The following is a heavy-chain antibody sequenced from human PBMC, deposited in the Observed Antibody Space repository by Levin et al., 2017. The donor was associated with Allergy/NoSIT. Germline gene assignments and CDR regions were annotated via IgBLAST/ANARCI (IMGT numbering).Heavy chain of an antibody. Sequence: GASVKVSCKASGGTFSSHGISWVRQAPGQGFEWMGGIIPIFGTPNYAQKFQGRVTITADESTSTAYMELSSLRSEDTAVYYCARGPQGITSYYYYAMDVWGQGTTVTVSS. J-gene: IGHJ6*02. CDR1: GGTFSSHG. D-gene: IGHD1-14*01. CDR2: IIPIFGTP. CDR3: ARGPQGITSYYYYAMDV. V-gene: IGHV1-69*13.